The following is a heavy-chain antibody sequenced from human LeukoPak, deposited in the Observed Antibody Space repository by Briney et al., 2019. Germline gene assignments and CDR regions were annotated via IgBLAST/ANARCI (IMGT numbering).Heavy chain of an antibody. Sequence: GRSLRLSCAASGFTFSRYAMHWVRQAPGKGLEWVALISYDGSIKYHADSVKGRFTISRDNSRNTLYLQMNSLRGDDTGLYYCARSDGAATTPNYWGQGTLVTVSS. CDR3: ARSDGAATTPNY. CDR2: ISYDGSIK. J-gene: IGHJ4*02. D-gene: IGHD6-25*01. CDR1: GFTFSRYA. V-gene: IGHV3-30*04.